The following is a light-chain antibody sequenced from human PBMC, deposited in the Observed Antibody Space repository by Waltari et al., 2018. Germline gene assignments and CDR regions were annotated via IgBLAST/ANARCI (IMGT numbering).Light chain of an antibody. V-gene: IGLV2-14*01. CDR1: SSEVGGYNY. CDR3: SSYTSSSTPL. J-gene: IGLJ2*01. Sequence: QSALTQPASVSGSPGQSITISCTGTSSEVGGYNYVSWYQQHPGKAPKLMIYEVSNRPSGVSNRFSGSKSGNTASLTISGLQAEDEADYYCSSYTSSSTPLFGGGTKLTVL. CDR2: EVS.